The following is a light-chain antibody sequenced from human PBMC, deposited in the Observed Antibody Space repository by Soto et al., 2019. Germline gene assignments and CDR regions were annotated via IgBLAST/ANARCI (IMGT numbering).Light chain of an antibody. CDR2: EVS. V-gene: IGLV2-8*01. Sequence: QSALTQPPSASGSPGQSVTISCTGTSSDVGGYNSVSWFQQHPGKAPKLMIYEVSKRPPGVPDRFSGSKSGNTASLTVSGLQAEDEADYYCSSYAGSNNVIFGGGTKLTVL. CDR1: SSDVGGYNS. J-gene: IGLJ2*01. CDR3: SSYAGSNNVI.